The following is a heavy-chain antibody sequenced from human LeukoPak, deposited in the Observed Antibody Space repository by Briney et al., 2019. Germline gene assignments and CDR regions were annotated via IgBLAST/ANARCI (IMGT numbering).Heavy chain of an antibody. CDR2: IYYSGST. D-gene: IGHD6-19*01. CDR3: ARPKSGWYDAFDI. CDR1: GGSFSGYY. V-gene: IGHV4-59*01. Sequence: SETLSLTCAVYGGSFSGYYWSWIRQPPGKGLEWIGYIYYSGSTNYNPSLKSQVTISVDTSKNQFSLKLSSVTAADTAVYYCARPKSGWYDAFDIWGQGTMVTVSS. J-gene: IGHJ3*02.